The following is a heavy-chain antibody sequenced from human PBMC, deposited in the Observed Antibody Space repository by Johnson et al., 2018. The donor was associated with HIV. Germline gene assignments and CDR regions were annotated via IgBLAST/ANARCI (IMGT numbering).Heavy chain of an antibody. CDR2: IFSDGNT. D-gene: IGHD6-19*01. CDR1: GITVSSNY. V-gene: IGHV3-66*01. CDR3: ARGQWLVPGAFDI. Sequence: VQLVESGGGLVQPGGSLRLSCAASGITVSSNYMSWVRQAPGKGLEWVSVIFSDGNTYNADSVKGRFTISRDNYKNSLYLQMNSVRDDDTAVYYCARGQWLVPGAFDIWGQGTMVTVSS. J-gene: IGHJ3*02.